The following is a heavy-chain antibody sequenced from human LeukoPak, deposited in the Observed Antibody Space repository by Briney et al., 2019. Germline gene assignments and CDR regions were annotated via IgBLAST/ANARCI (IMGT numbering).Heavy chain of an antibody. CDR2: ISGSGGST. D-gene: IGHD1-26*01. Sequence: GGFLRLSCAASGFTFSSYAMSWVRQAPGKGLEWVSAISGSGGSTYYADSVRGRFTISRDNSKNTLYLQMNSLRAEDTAVYYCAKKLAGIVIDYWGQGTLVTVSS. CDR1: GFTFSSYA. CDR3: AKKLAGIVIDY. J-gene: IGHJ4*02. V-gene: IGHV3-23*01.